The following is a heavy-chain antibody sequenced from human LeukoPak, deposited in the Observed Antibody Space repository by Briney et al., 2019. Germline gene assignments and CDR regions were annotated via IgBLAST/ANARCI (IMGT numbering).Heavy chain of an antibody. V-gene: IGHV3-23*01. CDR2: ISGSGGST. Sequence: PGGSLRLSCAASGFTFSSYAMSWVRQAPGKGLEWVSAISGSGGSTYYADSVKGRFTISRDNSKNTLYLQMNSLRAGDTAVYYCAKDFSRSSFYLDYWGQGTLVTVSS. D-gene: IGHD6-6*01. J-gene: IGHJ4*02. CDR1: GFTFSSYA. CDR3: AKDFSRSSFYLDY.